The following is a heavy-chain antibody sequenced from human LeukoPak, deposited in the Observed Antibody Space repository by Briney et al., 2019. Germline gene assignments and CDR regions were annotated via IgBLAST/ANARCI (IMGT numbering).Heavy chain of an antibody. CDR1: VYTFNDNY. CDR3: ARDPSSVTLYFFDY. J-gene: IGHJ4*02. D-gene: IGHD4-11*01. V-gene: IGHV1-2*02. CDR2: IDANNGDT. Sequence: ASVTISCKASVYTFNDNYIHWLRQAPGQGLKWMGWIDANNGDTKSAQKFQGRVTMSRDTSISTAYMDLSSLSPDDAAVYYCARDPSSVTLYFFDYWGQGTLVTVSS.